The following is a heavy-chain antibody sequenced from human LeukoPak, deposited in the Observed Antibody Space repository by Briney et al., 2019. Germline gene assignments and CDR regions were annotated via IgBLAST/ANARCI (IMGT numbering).Heavy chain of an antibody. J-gene: IGHJ4*02. Sequence: SETLSLTCTVSGGSISSGGYYWSWIRQPAGKGLEWIGRIYTSGSTNYNPSLKSRVTMSVDTSKNQFSLKLSSVTAADTAVYYCARVGQWHDYFDYWGQGTLVTVSS. D-gene: IGHD6-19*01. CDR1: GGSISSGGYY. V-gene: IGHV4-61*02. CDR3: ARVGQWHDYFDY. CDR2: IYTSGST.